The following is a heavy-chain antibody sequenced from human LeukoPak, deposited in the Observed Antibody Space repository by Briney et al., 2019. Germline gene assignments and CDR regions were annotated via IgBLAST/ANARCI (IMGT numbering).Heavy chain of an antibody. CDR3: ARWAESNDY. CDR2: IKEDGSEK. CDR1: GFSFSDFW. V-gene: IGHV3-7*05. J-gene: IGHJ4*02. Sequence: GGSLRLSCAASGFSFSDFWMSWVRQAPGKGLEWVANIKEDGSEKYYVDSVKGRFTISRDNAKNSLYLQMNSLRAEDTAVYYCARWAESNDYWGQGTLVTVSS.